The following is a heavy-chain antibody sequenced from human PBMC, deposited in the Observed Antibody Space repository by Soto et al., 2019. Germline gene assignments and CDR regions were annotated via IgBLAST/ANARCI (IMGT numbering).Heavy chain of an antibody. CDR3: ARDRGSSGWYDAFDI. Sequence: QVQLVESGGGVVQPGRSLRLSSAASGFTFSSYGMHWVRQAPGKGLEWVAVISYDGRNKYYADSVKGRFTISRDNSKNTLNLQMNSLRAEDTAVYYCARDRGSSGWYDAFDIWGQGTMVTVSS. V-gene: IGHV3-30*03. CDR2: ISYDGRNK. J-gene: IGHJ3*02. CDR1: GFTFSSYG. D-gene: IGHD6-19*01.